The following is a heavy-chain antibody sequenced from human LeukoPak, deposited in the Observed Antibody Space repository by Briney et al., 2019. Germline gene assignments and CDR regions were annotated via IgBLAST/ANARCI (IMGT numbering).Heavy chain of an antibody. CDR2: IYYGGST. CDR1: GGSVSSTHY. Sequence: SETLSLTCTVSGGSVSSTHYWGWIRQPPGKGLEWIGSIYYGGSTYYNASLRSRVTTSVDTSKNQFSLKLNSVTAADTAVYYCAKSTYYYDTFVNAFDLWGQGTVVTASS. V-gene: IGHV4-39*07. D-gene: IGHD3-22*01. J-gene: IGHJ3*01. CDR3: AKSTYYYDTFVNAFDL.